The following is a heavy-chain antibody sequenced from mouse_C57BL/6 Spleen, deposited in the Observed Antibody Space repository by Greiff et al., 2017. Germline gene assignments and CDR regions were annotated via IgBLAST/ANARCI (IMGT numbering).Heavy chain of an antibody. D-gene: IGHD1-1*01. Sequence: QVQLQQSGAELVRPGASVTLSCKASGYTFTDYEMHWVKQTPVHGLEWIGAIDPETGGTAYNQKFKGKAILTADKSSSTAYMELRSLTAEDSAVYYCTRCTTVLARDYFDYWGQGTTLTVSS. CDR3: TRCTTVLARDYFDY. CDR1: GYTFTDYE. V-gene: IGHV1-15*01. J-gene: IGHJ2*01. CDR2: IDPETGGT.